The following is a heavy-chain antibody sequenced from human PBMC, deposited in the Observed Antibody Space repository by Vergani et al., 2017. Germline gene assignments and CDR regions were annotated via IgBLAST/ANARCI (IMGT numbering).Heavy chain of an antibody. CDR2: IYHSGST. Sequence: QLQLQESGSGLVKPSQTLSLTCAVSGGSISSGGYSWSWIRQPPGKGLEWIGYIYHSGSTYYNPSLKSRVTISVDRSKNQFSLKLSSGTAADTAVSYCARGSYSSSWYADNWFDPWGQGTLVTVSS. J-gene: IGHJ5*02. CDR3: ARGSYSSSWYADNWFDP. CDR1: GGSISSGGYS. D-gene: IGHD6-13*01. V-gene: IGHV4-30-2*01.